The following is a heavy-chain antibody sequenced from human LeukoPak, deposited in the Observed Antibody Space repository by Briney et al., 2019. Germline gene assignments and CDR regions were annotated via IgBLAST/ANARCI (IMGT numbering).Heavy chain of an antibody. V-gene: IGHV3-43*01. CDR1: GFTFDDYT. CDR3: ARDNEAWYFDL. Sequence: GGSLRLSCAASGFTFDDYTMHWVRQAPGKGLEWVSLISWDESSRYYADSVKGRFTISRDNSKNSLYLQMNSLRTEDTALYYCARDNEAWYFDLWGRGTPVTVSS. CDR2: ISWDESSR. J-gene: IGHJ2*01.